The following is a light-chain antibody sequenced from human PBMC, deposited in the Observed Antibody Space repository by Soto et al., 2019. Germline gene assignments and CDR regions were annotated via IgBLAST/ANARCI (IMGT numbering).Light chain of an antibody. CDR1: QSISDW. CDR2: KAS. Sequence: DIQMTQSPSTLSASVGDRVTITCRASQSISDWLAWYQQKPGKAPKLLIYKASYLESGVPSRFSGSGSGTEFTLTISSLQPDDFATYYCQQYNSDSCTFGQGTKVEIK. CDR3: QQYNSDSCT. J-gene: IGKJ1*01. V-gene: IGKV1-5*03.